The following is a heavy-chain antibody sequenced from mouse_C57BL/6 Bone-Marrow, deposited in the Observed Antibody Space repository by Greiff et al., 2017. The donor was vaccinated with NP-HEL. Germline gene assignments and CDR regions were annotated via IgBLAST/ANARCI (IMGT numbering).Heavy chain of an antibody. Sequence: EVQLVESGGDLVKPGGSLKLSCAASGFTFSSYGMSWVRQTPDKRLEWVATISSGGSYTYYPDSVKGRFTISRDNAKNTLYLQMSSLKSEDTAMYYCARHFITTVVATEDYWGQGTSVTVSS. D-gene: IGHD1-1*01. CDR2: ISSGGSYT. V-gene: IGHV5-6*01. J-gene: IGHJ4*01. CDR1: GFTFSSYG. CDR3: ARHFITTVVATEDY.